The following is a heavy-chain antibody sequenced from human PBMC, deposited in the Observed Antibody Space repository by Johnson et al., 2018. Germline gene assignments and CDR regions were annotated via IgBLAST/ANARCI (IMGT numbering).Heavy chain of an antibody. CDR1: GLIFSGST. CDR3: TRHRSGTGDAFDI. V-gene: IGHV3-73*01. CDR2: IRGKANSYAT. J-gene: IGHJ3*02. D-gene: IGHD1-26*01. Sequence: VQLVQSGGGLVQPGGSLKLSCAASGLIFSGSTMHWVRQASGKGLEWVGRIRGKANSYATAYAASVKGRFTISRDDSKNTAYLQRNSLKTEDTAVYYCTRHRSGTGDAFDIWGQGTMVTVSS.